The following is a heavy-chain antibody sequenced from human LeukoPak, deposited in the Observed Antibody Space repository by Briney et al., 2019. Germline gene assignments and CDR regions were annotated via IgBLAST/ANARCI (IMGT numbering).Heavy chain of an antibody. CDR3: ARDAYYYYGSGSDGYYMDV. J-gene: IGHJ6*03. CDR2: ISGSGGST. CDR1: GFTFSNYA. D-gene: IGHD3-10*01. V-gene: IGHV3-23*01. Sequence: GGSLRLSCAASGFTFSNYAMSWVRQAPGKGLEWVSGISGSGGSTYYADSVKGRFTISRDNSKKTLYLQMNSLRAEDTAVYYCARDAYYYYGSGSDGYYMDVWGKGTTVTISS.